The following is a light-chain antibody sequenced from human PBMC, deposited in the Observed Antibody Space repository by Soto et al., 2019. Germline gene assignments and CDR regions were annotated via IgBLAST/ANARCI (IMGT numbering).Light chain of an antibody. Sequence: QSVLTQPPSASGTPGQRVTISCSGSSSKVGSNTVNWYQQLPGTAPKRLIYSNNQRPSGVPDRFSGSKSGTSASLAISGLQSEDEDDYYCASWDDSLNGSNWVFGGGTKLTVL. CDR2: SNN. V-gene: IGLV1-44*01. CDR3: ASWDDSLNGSNWV. J-gene: IGLJ3*02. CDR1: SSKVGSNT.